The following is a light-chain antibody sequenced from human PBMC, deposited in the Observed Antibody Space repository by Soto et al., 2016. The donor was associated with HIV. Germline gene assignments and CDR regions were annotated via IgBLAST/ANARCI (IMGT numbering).Light chain of an antibody. Sequence: SYELTQSPSVSVAPGKTARIACGGNNIGSKSIHWYQQKPGQAPVLVVYDDSDRPSGIPERFSGSNSGNSATLTISRVEAGDEADYFCQVWDSSTNHVVFGGGTKLTVL. CDR1: NIGSKS. CDR3: QVWDSSTNHVV. J-gene: IGLJ2*01. V-gene: IGLV3-21*03. CDR2: DDS.